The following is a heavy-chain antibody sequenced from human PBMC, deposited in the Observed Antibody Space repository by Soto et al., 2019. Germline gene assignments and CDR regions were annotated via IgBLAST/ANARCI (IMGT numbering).Heavy chain of an antibody. Sequence: EVQLVESGGGLVQPGGSLRLSCAASGFTFSSYYMNWVRQAPGKGLVWVARITSDGSSTTYADSVKGRFTISRDNAKNRLYLQMNSLRAEDTAVYSCARGRGGGCGDVWGQGTTVTVSS. CDR3: ARGRGGGCGDV. J-gene: IGHJ6*02. V-gene: IGHV3-74*01. CDR1: GFTFSSYY. CDR2: ITSDGSST.